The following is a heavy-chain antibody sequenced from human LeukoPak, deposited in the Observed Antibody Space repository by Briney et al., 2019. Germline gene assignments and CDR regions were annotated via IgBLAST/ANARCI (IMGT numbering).Heavy chain of an antibody. CDR2: IYPDDSDT. V-gene: IGHV5-51*01. CDR1: GYSFTSYW. D-gene: IGHD6-19*01. Sequence: GESLKISCKTSGYSFTSYWSACVRQMPGKGLEWMGIIYPDDSDTRYSPSFQGQVTISADKSISTTYLQWNSLKASDTAMYYCARRSSGWYEDYWGQGTLVTVSS. CDR3: ARRSSGWYEDY. J-gene: IGHJ4*02.